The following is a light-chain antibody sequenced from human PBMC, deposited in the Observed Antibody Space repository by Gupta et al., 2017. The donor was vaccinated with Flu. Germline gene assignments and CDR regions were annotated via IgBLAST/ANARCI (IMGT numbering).Light chain of an antibody. CDR2: GAS. Sequence: PSFLSASVGDRVTITCRASQGISDELVWCQQKPGKAPKLLIHGASTLQSRVPSRFSGSGCGTEFTLTISSLQPEEFANYYCQHLKSSPLTFGGGTKVEIK. J-gene: IGKJ4*01. CDR3: QHLKSSPLT. V-gene: IGKV1-9*01. CDR1: QGISDE.